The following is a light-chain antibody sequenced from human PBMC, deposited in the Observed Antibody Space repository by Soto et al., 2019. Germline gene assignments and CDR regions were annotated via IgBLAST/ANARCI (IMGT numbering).Light chain of an antibody. CDR2: DVS. CDR3: SSYTSSSTLV. CDR1: SSDVGGYNY. Sequence: QSALTQPASVSGSPGQSITISCTGTSSDVGGYNYVSWYQQHPGKAHKLMIYDVSNRPSGVSNRFSGSKSGDTASLTISGLQAEDEADYHCSSYTSSSTLVFGGGTKLTVL. J-gene: IGLJ2*01. V-gene: IGLV2-14*01.